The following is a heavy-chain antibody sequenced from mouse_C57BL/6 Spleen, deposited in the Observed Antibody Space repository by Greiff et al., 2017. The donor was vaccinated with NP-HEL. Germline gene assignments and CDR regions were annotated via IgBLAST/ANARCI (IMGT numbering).Heavy chain of an antibody. J-gene: IGHJ1*03. D-gene: IGHD1-1*01. CDR2: IYPGDGDT. CDR3: ARDGSSYGYFDV. Sequence: VQLQQSGPELVKPGASVKISCKASGYAFSSSWMNWVKQRPGKGLEWIGRIYPGDGDTNYNGKFKGKATLTADKSSSTAYMQLSSLTSEDSAVYFGARDGSSYGYFDVWGTGTTVTVSS. CDR1: GYAFSSSW. V-gene: IGHV1-82*01.